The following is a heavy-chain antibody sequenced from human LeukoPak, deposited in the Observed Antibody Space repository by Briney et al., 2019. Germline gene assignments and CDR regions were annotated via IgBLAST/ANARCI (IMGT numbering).Heavy chain of an antibody. D-gene: IGHD5-18*01. V-gene: IGHV4-59*01. Sequence: PSETLSLTCTVSGGSISSNFWSWIRQPPGKGLEWIGYIYYSGSTNYNPSLRSRVTISVDTSKNQFSLKLSSVTAADTAVYYCARARDTAMVTYWGQGTLVTVSS. J-gene: IGHJ4*02. CDR2: IYYSGST. CDR1: GGSISSNF. CDR3: ARARDTAMVTY.